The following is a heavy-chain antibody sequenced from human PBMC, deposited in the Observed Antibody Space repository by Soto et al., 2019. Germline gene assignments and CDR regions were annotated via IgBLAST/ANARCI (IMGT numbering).Heavy chain of an antibody. CDR1: GGSISGYY. V-gene: IGHV4-4*07. CDR2: IYTSGST. J-gene: IGHJ5*02. D-gene: IGHD6-13*01. Sequence: SETLSLTCTVSGGSISGYYWSWIRQPAGKGLEWIGRIYTSGSTNYNPSLKSRVTMSVDTSKNQFSLKLSSMTAADTAVYYCARDIAAAGMDDWFAPWGQGTLVTAPQ. CDR3: ARDIAAAGMDDWFAP.